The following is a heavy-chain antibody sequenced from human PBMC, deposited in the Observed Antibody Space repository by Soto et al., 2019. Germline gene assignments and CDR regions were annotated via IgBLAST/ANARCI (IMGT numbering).Heavy chain of an antibody. J-gene: IGHJ6*02. Sequence: EAQVVESGGGLVQPGGSLRLSCAASGFTFDDYGMHWVRQGPGQGLEWVSGITWNSATIGYAASVKGRFTISRNTATNSLYLQMSSLTTEDTAVYYCAKDSWARDSIDVWGQGTTVTVSS. CDR3: AKDSWARDSIDV. CDR1: GFTFDDYG. CDR2: ITWNSATI. V-gene: IGHV3-9*01. D-gene: IGHD6-13*01.